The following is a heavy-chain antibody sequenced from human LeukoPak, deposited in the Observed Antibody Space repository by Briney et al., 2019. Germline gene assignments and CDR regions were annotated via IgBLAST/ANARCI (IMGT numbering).Heavy chain of an antibody. V-gene: IGHV3-48*01. CDR1: GFPFSASS. Sequence: GGSLRLSCTASGFPFSASSMSWVRQAPGKGLEWVSYVSDISDTLVKYADCVMGRFTISRDNARNLVYLQMNSLRAEDTAVYYCARVLHSSSWYCPDYWGQGTLVTVSS. CDR2: VSDISDTLV. D-gene: IGHD6-13*01. J-gene: IGHJ4*02. CDR3: ARVLHSSSWYCPDY.